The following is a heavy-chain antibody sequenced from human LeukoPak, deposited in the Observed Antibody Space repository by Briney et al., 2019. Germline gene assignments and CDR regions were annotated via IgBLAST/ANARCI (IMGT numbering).Heavy chain of an antibody. Sequence: YPGGSLRLSCAASGFTFSSYAMYWVRQAPGKGLEWVALMSYDGSNKYYADSVKGRFTISRDNSKNTLYLQMNSLRAEDTAVYYCARPLGDGYNWGSFDYWGQGTLVTVSS. J-gene: IGHJ4*02. CDR1: GFTFSSYA. D-gene: IGHD5-24*01. V-gene: IGHV3-30-3*01. CDR2: MSYDGSNK. CDR3: ARPLGDGYNWGSFDY.